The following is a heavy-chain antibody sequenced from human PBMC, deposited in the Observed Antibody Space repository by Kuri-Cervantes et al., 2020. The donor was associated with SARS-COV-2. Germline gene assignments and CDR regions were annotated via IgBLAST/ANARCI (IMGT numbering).Heavy chain of an antibody. V-gene: IGHV1-8*03. Sequence: ASVKVSCKASGYTFTSYDINWVRQATGQGLEWMGWMNPNSGNTGYAQKFQGRLTITADNSTTTAYMDLGSLKSDDTAVYYCAVGGEYQMLGPYLNYWGQGTLVTVSS. J-gene: IGHJ4*02. CDR3: AVGGEYQMLGPYLNY. CDR1: GYTFTSYD. D-gene: IGHD3-16*01. CDR2: MNPNSGNT.